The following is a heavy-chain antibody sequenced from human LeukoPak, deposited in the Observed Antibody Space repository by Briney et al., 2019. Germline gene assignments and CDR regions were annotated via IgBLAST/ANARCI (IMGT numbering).Heavy chain of an antibody. D-gene: IGHD3-3*01. Sequence: GGSLRLSCAASGFTFSSYAMNWVRQAPGKGLEWVAMISGSGGRTYYADSVKGRFTISRDNAKNTLYLQMNSLRAEDTAVYYCARGVNDFWSGSDFDYWGQGTLVTVSS. V-gene: IGHV3-23*01. CDR1: GFTFSSYA. J-gene: IGHJ4*02. CDR3: ARGVNDFWSGSDFDY. CDR2: ISGSGGRT.